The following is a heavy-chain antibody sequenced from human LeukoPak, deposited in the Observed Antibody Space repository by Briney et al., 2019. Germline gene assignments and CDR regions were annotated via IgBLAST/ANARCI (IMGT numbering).Heavy chain of an antibody. CDR3: AGSDYYDSSGYSTFDY. D-gene: IGHD3-22*01. Sequence: SETLSLTCTVSGGSFSSGGYSWSWIRQHPGKGLEWIGCIYYSGSTNYNPSLKSRVTISVDTSKNQFSLKLSSVTAADTAVYYCAGSDYYDSSGYSTFDYWGQGTLVTVSS. CDR1: GGSFSSGGYS. V-gene: IGHV4-61*08. J-gene: IGHJ4*02. CDR2: IYYSGST.